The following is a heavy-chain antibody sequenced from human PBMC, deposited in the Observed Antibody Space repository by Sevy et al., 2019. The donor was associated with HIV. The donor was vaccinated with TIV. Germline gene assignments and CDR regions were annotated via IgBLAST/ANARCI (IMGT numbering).Heavy chain of an antibody. CDR2: IYSGGTT. Sequence: GGSLRLSCAASGFTVSSNYMSWVRQAPGKGLEWVSVIYSGGTTYYAESVKGRLTISRDNFKNTLYLQMNNLRDEDTGVYYCARGREFTIIGVLIEYGMDVWGQGTTVTVSS. D-gene: IGHD3-3*01. J-gene: IGHJ6*02. CDR3: ARGREFTIIGVLIEYGMDV. V-gene: IGHV3-53*01. CDR1: GFTVSSNY.